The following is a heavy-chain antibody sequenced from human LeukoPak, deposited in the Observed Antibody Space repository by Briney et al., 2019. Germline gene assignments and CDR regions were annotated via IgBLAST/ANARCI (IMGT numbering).Heavy chain of an antibody. CDR2: IYYSGST. CDR1: GDSISSSNYF. CDR3: AKGIRRLVGTIPGLRRDHYMDV. D-gene: IGHD1-26*01. V-gene: IGHV4-39*07. Sequence: SETLSLTCTVSGDSISSSNYFWGWIRQPPGKGLECIGSIYYSGSTYYNPSLKSRVTMSVDMSKNQFSLRLSSVTAADTAVYYCAKGIRRLVGTIPGLRRDHYMDVWGKGTTVTVSS. J-gene: IGHJ6*03.